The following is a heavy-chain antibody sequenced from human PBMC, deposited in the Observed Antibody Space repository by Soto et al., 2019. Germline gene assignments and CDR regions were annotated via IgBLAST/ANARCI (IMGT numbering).Heavy chain of an antibody. CDR3: AREGGDGVDY. D-gene: IGHD3-16*01. J-gene: IGHJ4*02. CDR2: IYYGGDT. V-gene: IGHV4-31*03. CDR1: GVSISSANYY. Sequence: SETLSLTCTVSGVSISSANYYWSWIRQHPGKGLEWIGYIYYGGDTYYNPSLKSRLTISLDTSKNQFSLKLNSVTAADTAVYYCAREGGDGVDYWGQGSLVTVSS.